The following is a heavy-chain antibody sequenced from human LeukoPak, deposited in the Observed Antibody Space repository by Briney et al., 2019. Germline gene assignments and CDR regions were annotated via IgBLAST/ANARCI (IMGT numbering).Heavy chain of an antibody. CDR3: ARMDIVVVPAVNRASVWFDP. D-gene: IGHD2-2*03. V-gene: IGHV4-4*09. CDR1: GGSISSYY. CDR2: IYTSGSN. J-gene: IGHJ5*02. Sequence: SQTLSLTCTVAGGSISSYYWSWIRQPPGKGLEWIGYIYTSGSNNYNPSLKSRVTISVDPTKNQFSLKLSSVTAADTAVYYCARMDIVVVPAVNRASVWFDPWGQGTLVTVSS.